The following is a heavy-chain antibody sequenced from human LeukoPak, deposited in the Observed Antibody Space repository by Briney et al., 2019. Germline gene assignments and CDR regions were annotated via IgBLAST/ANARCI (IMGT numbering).Heavy chain of an antibody. Sequence: PSETLSLTCAVSGDSISSGAYSWGWIRQPPGKGLEWIGYVYYSVSAYYNPSLKSRFAISVATSKNQFSLKLTSVTAADTAVYYCARIFRGYYKALWFDPWGQGTLVTVSS. CDR3: ARIFRGYYKALWFDP. V-gene: IGHV4-30-4*07. CDR2: VYYSVSA. CDR1: GDSISSGAYS. D-gene: IGHD3-22*01. J-gene: IGHJ5*02.